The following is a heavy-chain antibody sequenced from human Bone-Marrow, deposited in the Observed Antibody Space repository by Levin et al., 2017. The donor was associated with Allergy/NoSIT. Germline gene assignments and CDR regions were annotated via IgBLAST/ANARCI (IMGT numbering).Heavy chain of an antibody. J-gene: IGHJ4*02. Sequence: SQTLSLTCTVSGGSMSSGAYYWSWIRQHPGKGLEWIGYIYYSGSTYYNPSLKSRVTTSVDTSKQQFSLKLSSVTAADTAVYYCARDKGRYFDAPQFDYWGQGILVIVSS. CDR3: ARDKGRYFDAPQFDY. D-gene: IGHD3-9*01. V-gene: IGHV4-31*03. CDR2: IYYSGST. CDR1: GGSMSSGAYY.